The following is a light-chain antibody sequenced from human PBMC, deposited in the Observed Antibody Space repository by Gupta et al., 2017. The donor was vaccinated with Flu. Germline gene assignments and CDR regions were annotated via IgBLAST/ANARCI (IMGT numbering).Light chain of an antibody. CDR3: QVWDSSSGNWV. J-gene: IGLJ3*02. CDR1: NIGRKS. Sequence: SSVLTQPPSVSVAPGQTARITCGGTNIGRKSVHWYQQRPGQSPVLVVYDDSGRPSGIPERLSGSNSENTATLSISRVEAGDEADYYCQVWDSSSGNWVFGGGTKLTVL. CDR2: DDS. V-gene: IGLV3-21*02.